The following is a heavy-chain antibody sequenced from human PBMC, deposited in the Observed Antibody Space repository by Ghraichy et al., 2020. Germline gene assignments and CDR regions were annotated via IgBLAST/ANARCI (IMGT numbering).Heavy chain of an antibody. CDR2: IWYDGSNK. CDR3: ARGRRGYSGYGLGYYFDY. J-gene: IGHJ4*02. Sequence: GGSLRLSCAASGFTFSSYGMHWVRQAPGKGLEWVAVIWYDGSNKYYADSVKGRFTISRDNSKNTLYLQMNSLRAEDTAVYYCARGRRGYSGYGLGYYFDYWGQGTLVTVSS. D-gene: IGHD5-12*01. V-gene: IGHV3-33*01. CDR1: GFTFSSYG.